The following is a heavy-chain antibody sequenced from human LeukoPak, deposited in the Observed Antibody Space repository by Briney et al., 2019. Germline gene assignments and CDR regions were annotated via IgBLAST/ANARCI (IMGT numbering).Heavy chain of an antibody. CDR1: GGSFSGYY. CDR3: ARDGDNCSGGSCYLS. J-gene: IGHJ4*02. V-gene: IGHV4-34*01. D-gene: IGHD2-15*01. Sequence: SETLSLTCAVYGGSFSGYYWSWIRQPPGKGLEWIGEINHSGSTNYNPSLKSRVTISVDTSKNQFSLKLSSVTAADTAVYYCARDGDNCSGGSCYLSRGQGTLVTVSS. CDR2: INHSGST.